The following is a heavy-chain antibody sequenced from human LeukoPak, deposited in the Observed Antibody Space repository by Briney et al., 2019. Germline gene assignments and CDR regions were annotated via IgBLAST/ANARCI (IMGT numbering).Heavy chain of an antibody. J-gene: IGHJ4*02. V-gene: IGHV3-9*01. Sequence: GGSLRLSCAASGFTFDDYAMHWVRQAPGKGLEWVSGISWNSGSIGYADSVKGRFTISRDNAKNSLYLQMNSLRAEDTALYYCAKAPSSIAAAGEYYFDYWGQGTLVTVSS. D-gene: IGHD6-13*01. CDR3: AKAPSSIAAAGEYYFDY. CDR2: ISWNSGSI. CDR1: GFTFDDYA.